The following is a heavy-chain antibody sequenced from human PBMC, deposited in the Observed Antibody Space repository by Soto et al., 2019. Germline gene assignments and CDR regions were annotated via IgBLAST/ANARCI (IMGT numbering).Heavy chain of an antibody. CDR3: ARDSHAIFGVVDSYYYYGMDV. Sequence: PGGSLRLSCAASGFTFSSYGMHWVRQAPGKGLEWVAVIWYDGSNKYYADSVKGRFTISRDNSKNTLYLQMNSLRAEDTAVYYCARDSHAIFGVVDSYYYYGMDVWGQGTTVTVSS. J-gene: IGHJ6*02. CDR2: IWYDGSNK. CDR1: GFTFSSYG. V-gene: IGHV3-33*01. D-gene: IGHD3-3*01.